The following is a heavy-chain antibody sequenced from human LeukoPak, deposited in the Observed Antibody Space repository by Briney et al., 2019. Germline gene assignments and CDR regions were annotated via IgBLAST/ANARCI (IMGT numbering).Heavy chain of an antibody. V-gene: IGHV4-39*01. Sequence: KPSETLSLTCSVSGDSVSRSDSYWDWIRQPPGKGLEWIGTIYYSGRTYYSPSLKSRVTMSVDPSNNQFSLNLRSVTAADTALYYCASRRYYDGRGYLEGAQGTLLSVSS. CDR1: GDSVSRSDSY. J-gene: IGHJ1*01. CDR2: IYYSGRT. D-gene: IGHD3-22*01. CDR3: ASRRYYDGRGYLE.